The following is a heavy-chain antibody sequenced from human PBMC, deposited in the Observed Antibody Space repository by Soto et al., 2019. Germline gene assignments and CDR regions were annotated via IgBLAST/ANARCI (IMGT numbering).Heavy chain of an antibody. CDR3: AWRIAVAEFDY. Sequence: QVQLVQSGAEVKKPGSSVKVSCKASGGTFSSYAIIWVRQAPGQGLEWMGGIIPIFGTANYAQKFQGRVTIAADESTSTAYMELSSLRSEDTAVYSFAWRIAVAEFDYWGQGTLVTVSS. CDR2: IIPIFGTA. D-gene: IGHD6-19*01. CDR1: GGTFSSYA. J-gene: IGHJ4*02. V-gene: IGHV1-69*01.